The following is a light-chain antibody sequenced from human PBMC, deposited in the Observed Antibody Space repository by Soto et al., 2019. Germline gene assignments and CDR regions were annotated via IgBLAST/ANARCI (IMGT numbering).Light chain of an antibody. CDR3: QQYNWLFS. CDR1: QNIDTE. Sequence: DIQMTQSPSSLCASEGDRVAITCQASQNIDTELSWYQRKPGKAPKLLIHDASNLEGGVPSRLSGGGSGTVFTITIRSLQPEDIATYYCQQYNWLFSFGQGTRLEIK. J-gene: IGKJ5*01. V-gene: IGKV1-33*01. CDR2: DAS.